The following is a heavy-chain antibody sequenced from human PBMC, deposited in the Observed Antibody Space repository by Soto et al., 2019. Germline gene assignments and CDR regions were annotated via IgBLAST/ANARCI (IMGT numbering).Heavy chain of an antibody. Sequence: QVQLVESGGGVVQPGRSLRVSCAASGFTFRNYSMHWVRQAPGKGLEWVAVISYYGVYKYYGDSMKGRVTISRDNSTSMVYLQTNILTPEDTAVYYCARDSERWLQLPDQWGQATLVTVAS. V-gene: IGHV3-30-3*01. CDR2: ISYYGVYK. CDR3: ARDSERWLQLPDQ. J-gene: IGHJ5*02. D-gene: IGHD5-12*01. CDR1: GFTFRNYS.